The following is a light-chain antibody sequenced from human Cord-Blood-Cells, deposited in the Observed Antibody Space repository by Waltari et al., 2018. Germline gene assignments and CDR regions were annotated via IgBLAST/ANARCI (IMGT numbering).Light chain of an antibody. Sequence: EIVLTQSPGTLSLYPGERATLSCRASQSVSSSYLAWYQQKPGQAPRLLIYGASSRATGIPDRFSSSGSGTDFTLTISRLEPEDFAVYYCQQYGSSPPTFGQGTKVEIK. CDR2: GAS. CDR3: QQYGSSPPT. J-gene: IGKJ1*01. V-gene: IGKV3-20*01. CDR1: QSVSSSY.